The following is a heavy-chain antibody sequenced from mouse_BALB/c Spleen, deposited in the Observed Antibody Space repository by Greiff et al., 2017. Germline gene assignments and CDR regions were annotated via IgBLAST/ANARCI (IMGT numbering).Heavy chain of an antibody. J-gene: IGHJ2*01. CDR3: AGSYYYGSRAGY. D-gene: IGHD1-1*01. CDR1: GYSITSDYA. V-gene: IGHV3-2*02. Sequence: QSGPGLVKPSQSLSLTCTVTGYSITSDYAWNWIRQFPGNKLEWMGYISYSGSTSYNPSLKSRISITRDTSKNQFFLQLNSVTTEDTATYYCAGSYYYGSRAGYWGQGTTLTVSS. CDR2: ISYSGST.